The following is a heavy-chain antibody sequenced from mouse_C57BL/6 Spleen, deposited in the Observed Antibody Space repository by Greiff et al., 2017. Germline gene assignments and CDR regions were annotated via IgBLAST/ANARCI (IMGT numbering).Heavy chain of an antibody. Sequence: VQLQQSGAELVRPGASVKLSCTASVFNIKDYYMHWVKQRPEQGLEWIGRIDPEDGDTEYAPKFQGKATMTADTSSNTAYLQLSSLTSEDTAVYYCTPAYVGFAYWGQGTLVTVSA. CDR1: VFNIKDYY. D-gene: IGHD1-1*01. CDR2: IDPEDGDT. J-gene: IGHJ3*01. V-gene: IGHV14-1*01. CDR3: TPAYVGFAY.